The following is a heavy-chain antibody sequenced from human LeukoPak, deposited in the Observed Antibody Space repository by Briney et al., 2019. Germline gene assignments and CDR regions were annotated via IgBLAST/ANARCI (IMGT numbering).Heavy chain of an antibody. CDR1: GFTFSDYY. CDR3: ARGRRSSYIDY. D-gene: IGHD6-13*01. CDR2: ISSSGSTI. Sequence: RGSLRLSCAASGFTFSDYYMSWIRQAPGKGLEWVSYISSSGSTIYYADSVKGRFTISRDNAKNSLYLQMSSLRAEDTAVYYCARGRRSSYIDYWGQGTLVTVSS. V-gene: IGHV3-11*01. J-gene: IGHJ4*02.